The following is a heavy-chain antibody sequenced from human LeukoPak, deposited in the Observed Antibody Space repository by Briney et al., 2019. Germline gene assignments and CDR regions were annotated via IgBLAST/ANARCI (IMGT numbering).Heavy chain of an antibody. CDR1: GGSISSYS. CDR2: IHNSGST. V-gene: IGHV4-59*08. Sequence: SETLSLTCSVSGGSISSYSWSWIAQAPGKGLEWIGYIHNSGSTNYNPSLRSRVTISVDTSKNQFSLKLSSVNAADTAMYYCASSSRGVAGLDYWGQGTLVTVSS. D-gene: IGHD6-19*01. CDR3: ASSSRGVAGLDY. J-gene: IGHJ4*02.